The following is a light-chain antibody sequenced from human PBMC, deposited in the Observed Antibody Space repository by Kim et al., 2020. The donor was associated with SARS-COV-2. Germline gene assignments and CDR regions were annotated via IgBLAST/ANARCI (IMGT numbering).Light chain of an antibody. J-gene: IGLJ2*01. V-gene: IGLV3-9*01. CDR2: RDT. CDR3: QVWDTSTDVE. CDR1: NIGTKN. Sequence: SYELTQPLSVSVALGQTARITCGGNNIGTKNVHWYQQKPGQAPVLFISRDTNRSSGIHERFSGSNSGNTATLTISRAQAGDEAKYYCQVWDTSTDVEFGGGPKVTV.